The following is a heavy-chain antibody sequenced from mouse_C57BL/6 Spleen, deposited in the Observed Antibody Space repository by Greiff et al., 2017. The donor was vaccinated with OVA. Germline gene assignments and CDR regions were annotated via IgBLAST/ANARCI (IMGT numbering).Heavy chain of an antibody. CDR1: GYTFTSYW. J-gene: IGHJ3*01. D-gene: IGHD1-1*01. CDR3: ARSDYYGIAY. Sequence: QVQLQQPGAELVKPGASVKLSCKASGYTFTSYWMHWVKQRPGQGLEWIGMIHPNSGSTNYNEKFKSKATLTVDKSASTAYMQLSSLTSEDSAVYYCARSDYYGIAYWGQGTLVTVSA. CDR2: IHPNSGST. V-gene: IGHV1-64*01.